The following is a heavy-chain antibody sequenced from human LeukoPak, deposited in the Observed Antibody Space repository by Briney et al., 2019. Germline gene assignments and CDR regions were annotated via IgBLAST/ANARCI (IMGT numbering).Heavy chain of an antibody. CDR2: INAGNGNT. V-gene: IGHV1-3*01. CDR3: ARTGRSSGWYDY. J-gene: IGHJ4*02. D-gene: IGHD6-19*01. Sequence: ASVKVSCKASGYTFTSYAMHWVRQAPGQRLEWMGWINAGNGNTKYSQKFQGRVTITRDTSASTAYMELSSLRSEDTAVYYCARTGRSSGWYDYWGLGTLVTVSS. CDR1: GYTFTSYA.